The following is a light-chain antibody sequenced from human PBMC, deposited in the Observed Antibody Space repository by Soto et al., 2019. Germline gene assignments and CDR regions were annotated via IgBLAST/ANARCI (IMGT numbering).Light chain of an antibody. V-gene: IGKV3-15*01. CDR1: QSVSSN. CDR3: QQYNNWPLT. CDR2: GAS. Sequence: DIVLTQSPATLSLSPGERATLSCRASQSVSSNLAWYQQKPGQAPRLLIYGASTRATGIPARFSGSGSGTEFTLTISSLQSEDFAVYYCQQYNNWPLTFGQGTRLEIK. J-gene: IGKJ5*01.